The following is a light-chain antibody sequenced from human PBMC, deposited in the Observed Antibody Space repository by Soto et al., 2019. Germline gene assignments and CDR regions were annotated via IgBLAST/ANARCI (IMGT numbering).Light chain of an antibody. Sequence: EIVLTQSPLSLSVSPGEPASISCWSSQSLTHTSGYNYLDWYLLKPGQPPQLLIYLGSNRGSGVPERFSGSGSGTDFTLTISRVETEDAGIYFCMQPLQTLITFGQGTRLEIQ. CDR1: QSLTHTSGYNY. CDR2: LGS. CDR3: MQPLQTLIT. V-gene: IGKV2-28*01. J-gene: IGKJ5*01.